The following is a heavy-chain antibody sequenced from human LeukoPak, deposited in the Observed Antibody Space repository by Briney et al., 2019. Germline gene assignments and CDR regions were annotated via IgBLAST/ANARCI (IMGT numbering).Heavy chain of an antibody. Sequence: GGSLRFSCAASGFAFSSYEMNWVRQAPGKGLEWVSYISSSGSTIYYADSVKGRFTISRDNAKNSLYLQMNSLRAEDTAVYYCARAGYSYGYYYCYGMDVWGQGTTVTVSS. V-gene: IGHV3-48*03. D-gene: IGHD5-18*01. CDR2: ISSSGSTI. CDR3: ARAGYSYGYYYCYGMDV. J-gene: IGHJ6*02. CDR1: GFAFSSYE.